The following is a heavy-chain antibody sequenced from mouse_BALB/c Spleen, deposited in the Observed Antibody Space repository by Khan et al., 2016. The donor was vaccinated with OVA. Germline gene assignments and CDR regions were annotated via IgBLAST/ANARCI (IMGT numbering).Heavy chain of an antibody. Sequence: QVQLQQSAAELARPGASVKVSCQASGYTFTSNTIHWVKQRPGQGLEWIGYINPRSGDTDSNQNFKDKTTLTADKSSSTAYMQLTNLTSEDSAVYYCARRRGGYYFDYWGQGTTLTVSS. J-gene: IGHJ2*01. CDR3: ARRRGGYYFDY. CDR2: INPRSGDT. CDR1: GYTFTSNT. V-gene: IGHV1-4*02.